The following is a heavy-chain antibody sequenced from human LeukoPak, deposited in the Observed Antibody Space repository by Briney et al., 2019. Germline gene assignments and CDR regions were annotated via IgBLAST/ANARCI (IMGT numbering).Heavy chain of an antibody. D-gene: IGHD1-1*01. CDR1: GGSFSGYY. CDR2: INHSGST. CDR3: ARDRGTWNDDGFDY. J-gene: IGHJ4*02. V-gene: IGHV4-34*01. Sequence: SETLSLTCAVYGGSFSGYYWSWIRQPPGKGLEWIGEINHSGSTNSNPSLKSRVTISVDTSKNQFSLKLSSVTAADTAVYYCARDRGTWNDDGFDYWGQGTLVTVSS.